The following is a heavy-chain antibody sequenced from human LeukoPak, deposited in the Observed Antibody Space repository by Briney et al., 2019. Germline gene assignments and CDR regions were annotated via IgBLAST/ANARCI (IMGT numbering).Heavy chain of an antibody. CDR2: IYYTGST. J-gene: IGHJ4*02. CDR3: ARSMGDFDF. D-gene: IGHD2/OR15-2a*01. Sequence: PSETLSLTCTVSGGSISSFYWSWIRQPPGKGLEWIGYIYYTGSTSYNPSLKSRVTMSVDTSKSEFSLKLSSVTAADTAVYYCARSMGDFDFWGQGTLVIVSS. CDR1: GGSISSFY. V-gene: IGHV4-59*01.